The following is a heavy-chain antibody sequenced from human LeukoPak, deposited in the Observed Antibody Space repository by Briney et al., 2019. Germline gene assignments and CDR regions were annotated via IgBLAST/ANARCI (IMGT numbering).Heavy chain of an antibody. D-gene: IGHD3-10*01. V-gene: IGHV3-15*01. J-gene: IGHJ3*02. CDR3: TLYYNAFDI. CDR2: IKSKGDGGTT. Sequence: GGPLRLSCAASGFSFSNAWMSWVRQAPGKGLEWVGRIKSKGDGGTTDYAAPVKGRFTISRDDSKNTLYLQMNSLKTEDTAVYYCTLYYNAFDIWGQGTMVTVSS. CDR1: GFSFSNAW.